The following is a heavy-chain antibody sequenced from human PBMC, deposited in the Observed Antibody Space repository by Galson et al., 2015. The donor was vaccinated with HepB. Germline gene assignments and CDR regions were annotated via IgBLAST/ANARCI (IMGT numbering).Heavy chain of an antibody. V-gene: IGHV1-69*13. J-gene: IGHJ6*02. D-gene: IGHD2-15*01. CDR3: AGVYCSGGSCYSDYYYGMDV. Sequence: SVKVSCKASGGTFSSYAISWVRQAPGQGLEWMGGIIPIFGTANYAQKFQGRVTVTADESTSTAYMELSSLRSEDTAVYYCAGVYCSGGSCYSDYYYGMDVWGQGTMVTVSS. CDR2: IIPIFGTA. CDR1: GGTFSSYA.